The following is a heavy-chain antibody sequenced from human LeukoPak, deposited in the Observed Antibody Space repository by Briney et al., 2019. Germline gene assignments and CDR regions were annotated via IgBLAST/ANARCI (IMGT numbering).Heavy chain of an antibody. Sequence: SETLSLTCAVYGGSFSGYYWSWIRQPPGKGLEWIGEINHSVSTNYNPSLKSRVTISVDTSKNQFSLKLSSATAADTAVYYCARKPLAAAGKIDYWGQGTLVTVSS. CDR2: INHSVST. D-gene: IGHD6-13*01. CDR3: ARKPLAAAGKIDY. J-gene: IGHJ4*02. V-gene: IGHV4-34*01. CDR1: GGSFSGYY.